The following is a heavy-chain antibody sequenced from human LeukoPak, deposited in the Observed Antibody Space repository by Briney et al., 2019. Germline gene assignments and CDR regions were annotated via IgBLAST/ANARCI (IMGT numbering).Heavy chain of an antibody. Sequence: SETLSLTCAVYGGSFSGYYWSWIRQPPGKGLEWIGEINHSGSTNYNPALKSRVTISVDTSKNQFSLKLSSVTAADTAVYYCARGRDAFNIWGQGTMVTVSS. CDR2: INHSGST. V-gene: IGHV4-34*01. CDR1: GGSFSGYY. CDR3: ARGRDAFNI. J-gene: IGHJ3*02.